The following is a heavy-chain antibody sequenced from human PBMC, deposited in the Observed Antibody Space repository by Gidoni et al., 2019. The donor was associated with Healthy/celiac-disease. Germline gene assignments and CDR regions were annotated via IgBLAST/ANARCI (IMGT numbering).Heavy chain of an antibody. CDR1: GYSFTSYW. Sequence: EVQLVQSGAEVKQPGESLKISCKGSGYSFTSYWIGWVRQMPGRGLEWMGIIYPGDSATRYRPSFQGQVTISADKSISTAYLQWSSLKASDTAMYYCARRQYDILTGYPMSGGNAFDIWGQGTMVTVSS. V-gene: IGHV5-51*03. CDR3: ARRQYDILTGYPMSGGNAFDI. J-gene: IGHJ3*02. CDR2: IYPGDSAT. D-gene: IGHD3-9*01.